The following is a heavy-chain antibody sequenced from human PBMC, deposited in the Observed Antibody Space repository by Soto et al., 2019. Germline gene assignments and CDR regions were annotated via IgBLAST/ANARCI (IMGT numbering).Heavy chain of an antibody. CDR1: GGSISGYY. CDR2: IHSSGTT. D-gene: IGHD6-19*01. V-gene: IGHV4-59*01. J-gene: IGHJ4*02. Sequence: SETLSLTCTVSGGSISGYYWSWIRQPPGKGLEWIGDIHSSGTTNYNPSLKSRVIISVDTSKNQFSLKLASVAAADTAVYYCARAQAVAGNDCFDFWGQGTLVTVSS. CDR3: ARAQAVAGNDCFDF.